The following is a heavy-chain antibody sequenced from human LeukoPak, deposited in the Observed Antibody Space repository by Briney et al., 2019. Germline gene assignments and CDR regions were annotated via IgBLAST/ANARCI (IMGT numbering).Heavy chain of an antibody. V-gene: IGHV4-34*01. CDR2: INHSGST. CDR1: GGSFSGYY. CDR3: AREGGPYRPLDY. J-gene: IGHJ4*02. Sequence: SETLSLTCAVYGGSFSGYYWSWIRQPPGKGLEWIGEINHSGSTNYNPSLKSRVTISVDKSENHISLKLTSVTAADTAVYYCAREGGPYRPLDYSGQGTLVTVAS.